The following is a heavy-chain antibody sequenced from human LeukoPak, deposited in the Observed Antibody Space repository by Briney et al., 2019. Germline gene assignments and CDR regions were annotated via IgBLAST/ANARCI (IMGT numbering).Heavy chain of an antibody. CDR2: IYPGDSDT. CDR1: GYSFTSYW. D-gene: IGHD3-10*01. J-gene: IGHJ6*04. Sequence: GESLKISRKGSGYSFTSYWIGWVRQMPGKGLEWMGIIYPGDSDTRYSPSFQGQVTISADKSISTAYLQWSSLKASDTAMYYCARVGGSGSYRAYYYGMDVWGKGTTVTVSS. V-gene: IGHV5-51*01. CDR3: ARVGGSGSYRAYYYGMDV.